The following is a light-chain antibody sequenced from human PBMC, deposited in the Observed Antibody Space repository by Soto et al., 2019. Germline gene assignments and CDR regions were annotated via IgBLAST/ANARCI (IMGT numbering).Light chain of an antibody. J-gene: IGLJ1*01. CDR1: ISDVSGYNF. CDR2: DVS. V-gene: IGLV2-14*03. Sequence: QSALTQPASVSGSPGQSITSSCTGTISDVSGYNFVSWYQQYPGKAPKLMIYDVSNRPSGVSNRFSGSKSGNTASLTISGLQAEDEADYYCSSYTSSNTYVSGAGTRSPS. CDR3: SSYTSSNTYV.